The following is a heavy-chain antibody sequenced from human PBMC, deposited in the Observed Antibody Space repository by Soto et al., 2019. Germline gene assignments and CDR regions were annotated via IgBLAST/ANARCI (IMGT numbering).Heavy chain of an antibody. V-gene: IGHV1-69*02. CDR3: ARSYGSGYRPFDY. Sequence: QVQLVQSGAEVKRPGSSVKVSCKASGDTFNFYSINWVRQAPGLGLEWMGRVNPIVSMSNYAQKFQGRVTMTADKSTSTAYMELSSLRSEDTAIYYGARSYGSGYRPFDYWGQGDLATASS. J-gene: IGHJ4*02. D-gene: IGHD3-10*01. CDR2: VNPIVSMS. CDR1: GDTFNFYS.